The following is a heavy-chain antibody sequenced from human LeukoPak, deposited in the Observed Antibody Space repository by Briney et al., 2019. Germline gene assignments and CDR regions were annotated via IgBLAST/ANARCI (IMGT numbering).Heavy chain of an antibody. Sequence: PGGSLRLSCAASGFTFSSYAMTWVRQAPGKGLEWVSSITGSGGNTYFADSVKGRFTISRDNSKNTVFLQMNSLRAEDTALYFCAKEGRSTRPYYFGYWGQGTQVTVSS. V-gene: IGHV3-23*01. D-gene: IGHD2-2*01. CDR1: GFTFSSYA. J-gene: IGHJ4*02. CDR2: ITGSGGNT. CDR3: AKEGRSTRPYYFGY.